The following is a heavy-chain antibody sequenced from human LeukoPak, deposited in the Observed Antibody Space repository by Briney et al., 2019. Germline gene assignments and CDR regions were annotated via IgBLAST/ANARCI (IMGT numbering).Heavy chain of an antibody. V-gene: IGHV1-24*01. CDR2: FDPEDGET. D-gene: IGHD3-22*01. Sequence: VASVKVSCKVSGYTLTELSMHWVRQAPGKGLEWMGGFDPEDGETIYAQKFQGRVAMTEDTSTDTAYMELSSLRSEDTAVYYCARDYYDSSGYRSIDYWGQGTLVTVSS. CDR3: ARDYYDSSGYRSIDY. CDR1: GYTLTELS. J-gene: IGHJ4*02.